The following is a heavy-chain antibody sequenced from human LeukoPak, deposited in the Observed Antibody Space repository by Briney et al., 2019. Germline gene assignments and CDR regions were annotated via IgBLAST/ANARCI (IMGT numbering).Heavy chain of an antibody. CDR2: ISGSGGST. J-gene: IGHJ6*02. CDR1: GFTFSSYA. CDR3: ASAVYSSSWHYGMDV. V-gene: IGHV3-23*01. Sequence: GGSLRLSCAASGFTFSSYAMSWVRQAPGKGLEWVSAISGSGGSTYYADSVKGRFTISRDTSETTLYLHMNSLRVEDTAVYYCASAVYSSSWHYGMDVWGQGTTITVSS. D-gene: IGHD6-13*01.